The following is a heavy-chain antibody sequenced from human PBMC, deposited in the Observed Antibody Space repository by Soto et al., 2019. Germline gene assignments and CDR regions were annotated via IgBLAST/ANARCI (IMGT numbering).Heavy chain of an antibody. CDR3: ALAGNKVVITMGGFYY. D-gene: IGHD3-22*01. Sequence: QVQLVQSGAEVKKPVSSVKVSCKASGGTFSSYAISWVRQAPGQGLEWMGGIIPIFGTANYAQKFQGRVTITADESTSTAYMELSSLRSEDTAVYYCALAGNKVVITMGGFYYWGQGTLVTVSS. CDR2: IIPIFGTA. V-gene: IGHV1-69*01. J-gene: IGHJ4*02. CDR1: GGTFSSYA.